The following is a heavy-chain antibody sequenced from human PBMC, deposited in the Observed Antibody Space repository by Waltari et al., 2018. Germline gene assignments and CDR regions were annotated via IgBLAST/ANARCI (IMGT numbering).Heavy chain of an antibody. J-gene: IGHJ4*02. CDR1: GFTVSSDY. D-gene: IGHD1-26*01. V-gene: IGHV3-53*01. CDR3: ARYSEYYFDY. CDR2: IYSGGST. Sequence: EVQQMESGGGLIQRGGSMRLSCAADGFTVSSDYGSWVRQAPGKGLEWVSGIYSGGSTYYAASVKGRFTISRDTSKNTLYLQMNSLSAEDTAVYYCARYSEYYFDYWGQGTLVTVSS.